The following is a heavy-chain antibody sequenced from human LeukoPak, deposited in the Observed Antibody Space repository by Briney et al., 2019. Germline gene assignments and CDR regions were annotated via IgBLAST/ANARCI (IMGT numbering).Heavy chain of an antibody. V-gene: IGHV4-59*01. Sequence: SETLSLTCTVSGGSINTYYWSWIRQPPGKGLEWIGYISYSGSTSYNPSLKSRVTITVDTSKNQFSLKLSSVTAADTAVYYCAREGYDSNIYYKADYWGQGTLVTASS. CDR2: ISYSGST. D-gene: IGHD3-22*01. CDR1: GGSINTYY. J-gene: IGHJ4*02. CDR3: AREGYDSNIYYKADY.